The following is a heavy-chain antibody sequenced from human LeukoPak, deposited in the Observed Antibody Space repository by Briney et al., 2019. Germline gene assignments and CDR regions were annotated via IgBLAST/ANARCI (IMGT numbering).Heavy chain of an antibody. J-gene: IGHJ4*02. V-gene: IGHV3-66*01. CDR1: GFTFSSYA. Sequence: PGGSLRLSCAASGFTFSSYAMSWVRQAPGKGLEWVSVIYSGGSTYYADSVKGRFTISRDNSKNTLYLQMNSLRAEDTAVYYCARGGGAPDYWGQGTLVTVSS. CDR3: ARGGGAPDY. D-gene: IGHD3-10*01. CDR2: IYSGGST.